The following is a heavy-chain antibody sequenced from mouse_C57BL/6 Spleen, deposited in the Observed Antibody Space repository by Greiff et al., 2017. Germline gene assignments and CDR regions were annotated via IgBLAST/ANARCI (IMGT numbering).Heavy chain of an antibody. J-gene: IGHJ1*03. CDR3: ARDRDYSNSGYFDV. CDR2: ISDGGSYT. Sequence: EVQLVESGGGLVKPGGSLKLSCAASGFTFSSYAMSWVRQTPEKRLEWVATISDGGSYTYYPDNVKGRFTISRDNAKNNLYLQMSHLKSEDTAMYYGARDRDYSNSGYFDVWGTGTTVTVSS. D-gene: IGHD2-5*01. V-gene: IGHV5-4*01. CDR1: GFTFSSYA.